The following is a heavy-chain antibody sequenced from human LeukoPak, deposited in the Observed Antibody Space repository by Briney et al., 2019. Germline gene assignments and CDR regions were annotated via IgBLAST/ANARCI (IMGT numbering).Heavy chain of an antibody. D-gene: IGHD2-2*01. V-gene: IGHV1-58*02. J-gene: IGHJ4*02. CDR2: IVVGSGNT. CDR3: AGRPLMPPRFDD. Sequence: ASVKVSCKASGFTFTSSAMQWVRQARGQRLEWIGWIVVGSGNTNYAQKFQERVTITRDMSTSTAYMELSSLRGEDTAIYYCAGRPLMPPRFDDWGQGTLVTVSS. CDR1: GFTFTSSA.